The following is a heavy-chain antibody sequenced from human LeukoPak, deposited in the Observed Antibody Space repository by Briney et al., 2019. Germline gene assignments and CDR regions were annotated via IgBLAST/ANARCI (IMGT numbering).Heavy chain of an antibody. V-gene: IGHV1-69*04. J-gene: IGHJ5*02. Sequence: SVKVSCKASGGTFSSYAISWVRQAPGQGLEWMGRIIPILGIANYAQKFQGRVTITADKSTSTAYMELSSLRSEDTAVYYCARDSDYDFWSGYYGWFDPWGQGTLATVSS. CDR2: IIPILGIA. CDR1: GGTFSSYA. CDR3: ARDSDYDFWSGYYGWFDP. D-gene: IGHD3-3*01.